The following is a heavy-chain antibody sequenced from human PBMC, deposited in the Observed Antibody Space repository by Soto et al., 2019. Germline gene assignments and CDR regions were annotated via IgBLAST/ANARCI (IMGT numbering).Heavy chain of an antibody. J-gene: IGHJ6*02. CDR1: VGTFSSYA. CDR3: ARDFRARNYYYYGMDV. V-gene: IGHV1-69*01. Sequence: QVQLVQSGAEVKKPGSSVKVSCKASVGTFSSYAISWVRQAPGQGREWMGGIIPIFGTANYAQKFQGRVTITADESTSTDYMELSSLRSEDTAVYYCARDFRARNYYYYGMDVWGQGTTVTVSS. D-gene: IGHD6-6*01. CDR2: IIPIFGTA.